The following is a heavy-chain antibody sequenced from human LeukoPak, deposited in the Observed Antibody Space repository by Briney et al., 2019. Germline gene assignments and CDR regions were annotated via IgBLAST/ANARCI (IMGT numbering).Heavy chain of an antibody. CDR2: ISSSGSTI. J-gene: IGHJ6*03. CDR3: ARDAPMTTVTYYYYMDV. V-gene: IGHV3-11*04. D-gene: IGHD4-11*01. CDR1: GFTFSDYY. Sequence: GGSLRLSCAASGFTFSDYYMSWIRQAPGKGLEWVSYISSSGSTIYYAESVKGRFTISRDNAKNSLYLQMNSLRAEDTAVYYCARDAPMTTVTYYYYMDVWGKGTTVTVSS.